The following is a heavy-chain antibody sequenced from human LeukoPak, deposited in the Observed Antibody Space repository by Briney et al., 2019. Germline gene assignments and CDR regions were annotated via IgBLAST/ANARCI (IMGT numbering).Heavy chain of an antibody. CDR1: GASIGCYY. CDR3: ATLKGVDPMFDN. V-gene: IGHV4-59*01. CDR2: TYYSGSA. J-gene: IGHJ4*02. D-gene: IGHD2-8*01. Sequence: SETLSLTCTVSGASIGCYYWSWIRQPPGKGLEYIGYTYYSGSANYNPSLKSRVTISVDTSRNQFSLKLRSVTAADTAVYYCATLKGVDPMFDNWGQGILVTVSS.